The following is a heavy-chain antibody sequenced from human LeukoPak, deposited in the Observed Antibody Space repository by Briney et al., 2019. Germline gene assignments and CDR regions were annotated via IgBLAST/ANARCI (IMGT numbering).Heavy chain of an antibody. Sequence: GGSLRLSCAASGFTFSSYAMSWVRQAPGKGLEWVSAISGSGGSTYYADSVKGRFTISRDNSKNTLYLQMNSLRAEDTAVYYCAKGGYCRSTSCYKKVDYYYYMDVWGKGTTVTVSS. CDR1: GFTFSSYA. V-gene: IGHV3-23*01. D-gene: IGHD2-2*02. J-gene: IGHJ6*03. CDR2: ISGSGGST. CDR3: AKGGYCRSTSCYKKVDYYYYMDV.